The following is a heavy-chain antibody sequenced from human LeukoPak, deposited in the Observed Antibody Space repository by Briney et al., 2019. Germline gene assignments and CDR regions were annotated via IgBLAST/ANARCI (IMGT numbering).Heavy chain of an antibody. Sequence: PGGSLRLSCAASGFTFSDYYMSWIRQAPGKGLEWVSYISSSSSYTNYADSVKGRFTISRDNAKNSLYLQMNSLRAEDTAVYYCARERVRYSYGTGFDHWGQGTLVTVSS. CDR3: ARERVRYSYGTGFDH. J-gene: IGHJ4*02. V-gene: IGHV3-11*06. D-gene: IGHD5-18*01. CDR2: ISSSSSYT. CDR1: GFTFSDYY.